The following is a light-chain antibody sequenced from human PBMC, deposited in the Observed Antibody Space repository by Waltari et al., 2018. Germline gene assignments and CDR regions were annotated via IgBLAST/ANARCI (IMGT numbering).Light chain of an antibody. J-gene: IGLJ1*01. V-gene: IGLV2-23*02. CDR2: EVS. Sequence: QSALTQPASVSGSPGQSITISCTGTSSDVGNYNLVSWYPQHPGKAPKLLIYEVSQRPSGVSNRFSGSKSGNTASLTISGLQPEDETDYYCCSYAGHSTYVFGTGTKVTVL. CDR3: CSYAGHSTYV. CDR1: SSDVGNYNL.